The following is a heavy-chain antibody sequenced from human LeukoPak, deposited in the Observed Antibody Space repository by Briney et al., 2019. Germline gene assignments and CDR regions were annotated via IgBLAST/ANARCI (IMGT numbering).Heavy chain of an antibody. CDR1: GGSISSGGYY. J-gene: IGHJ4*02. Sequence: TLSLTCTVSGGSISSGGYYWSWSRQHPGKGLEWIGYIYYSGSTYYNPSLKSRVTISVDTSKNQFSLKLSSVTAADTAVYYCARDSLAPDSGFDYWGQGTLVTVSS. CDR2: IYYSGST. V-gene: IGHV4-31*03. CDR3: ARDSLAPDSGFDY.